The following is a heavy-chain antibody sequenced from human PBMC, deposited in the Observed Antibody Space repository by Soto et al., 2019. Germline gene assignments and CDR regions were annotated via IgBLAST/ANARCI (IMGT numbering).Heavy chain of an antibody. D-gene: IGHD3-16*01. CDR3: TEDILPGGADV. CDR2: IQWNNGAT. V-gene: IGHV3-9*02. J-gene: IGHJ6*02. Sequence: LRLSCVASAFSSHHHAIHWVRQGPGKGLEWVSGIQWNNGATGYADSVKGRFTIFKDNVKNSVYLQMNSLRTDDTAFYYCTEDILPGGADVWGQGTTVTVSS. CDR1: AFSSHHHA.